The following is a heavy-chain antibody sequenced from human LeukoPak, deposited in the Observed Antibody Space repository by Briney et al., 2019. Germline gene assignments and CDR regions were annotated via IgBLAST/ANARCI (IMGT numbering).Heavy chain of an antibody. Sequence: SEALSLTCTVSGGSISSYYWSWIRQPPGKGLEWIGYIYYSGSTNYNPSLKSRVTISVDTSKNQFSLKLSSVTAADTAVYYCARGGGAYYDFWSGYFIKGFDPWGQGTLVTVSS. CDR3: ARGGGAYYDFWSGYFIKGFDP. J-gene: IGHJ5*02. CDR1: GGSISSYY. CDR2: IYYSGST. D-gene: IGHD3-3*01. V-gene: IGHV4-59*01.